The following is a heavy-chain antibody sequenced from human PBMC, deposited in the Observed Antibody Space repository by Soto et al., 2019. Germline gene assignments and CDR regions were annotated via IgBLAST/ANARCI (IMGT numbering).Heavy chain of an antibody. D-gene: IGHD6-6*01. Sequence: PSETLSLTCTVSGGSISSGGYYWSWIRQHPGKGLEWIGYIYYSGSTYYNPSLKSRVTISVDTSKNQFSLKLSSVTAADTAVYYCASTYSSSSWQFDYWGQGTLVTVSS. V-gene: IGHV4-31*03. CDR1: GGSISSGGYY. CDR3: ASTYSSSSWQFDY. J-gene: IGHJ4*02. CDR2: IYYSGST.